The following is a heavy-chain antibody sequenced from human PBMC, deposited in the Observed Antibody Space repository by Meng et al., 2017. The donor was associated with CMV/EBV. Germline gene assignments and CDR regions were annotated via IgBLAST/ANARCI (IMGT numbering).Heavy chain of an antibody. Sequence: SVKVSCKASGGTFSSYAISWVRQAPGQGLEWMGGIIPILGIANYAQKFQGRVTITADKSTSTAYVELSSLRSEDTAVYYCARCNVEDSSSSWDYYYGMDVWGQGTTVTVSS. CDR1: GGTFSSYA. D-gene: IGHD6-6*01. V-gene: IGHV1-69*10. CDR2: IIPILGIA. CDR3: ARCNVEDSSSSWDYYYGMDV. J-gene: IGHJ6*02.